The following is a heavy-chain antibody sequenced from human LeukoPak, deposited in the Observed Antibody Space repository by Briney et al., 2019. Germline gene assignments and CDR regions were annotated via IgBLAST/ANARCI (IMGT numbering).Heavy chain of an antibody. CDR1: GFTFSSYG. D-gene: IGHD3-9*01. V-gene: IGHV3-30*02. Sequence: GGSLRLSCAASGFTFSSYGMHWVRQAPGKGLEWVAFIRYDGSNKYYADSVKGRFTISRDNSKNTLYLQMNSLRAEDTAVYFCAKDLDYDILTGDFDYWGQGTLVTVSS. CDR3: AKDLDYDILTGDFDY. J-gene: IGHJ4*02. CDR2: IRYDGSNK.